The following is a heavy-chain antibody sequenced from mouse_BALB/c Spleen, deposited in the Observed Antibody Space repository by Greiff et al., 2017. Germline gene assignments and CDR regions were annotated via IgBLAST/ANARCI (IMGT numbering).Heavy chain of an antibody. CDR2: IDPANGNT. V-gene: IGHV14-3*02. CDR1: GFNIKDTY. Sequence: EVKLMESGAELVKPGASVKLSCTASGFNIKDTYMHWVKQRPEQGLEWIGRIDPANGNTKYDPKFQGKATITADTSSNTAYLQLSSLTSEDTAVYYCARSVVDYWGQGTTLTVSS. CDR3: ARSVVDY. J-gene: IGHJ2*01. D-gene: IGHD1-1*01.